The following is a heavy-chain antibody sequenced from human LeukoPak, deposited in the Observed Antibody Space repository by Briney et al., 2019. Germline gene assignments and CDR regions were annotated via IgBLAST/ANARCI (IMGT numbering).Heavy chain of an antibody. D-gene: IGHD6-13*01. J-gene: IGHJ4*02. CDR1: GFTFSTSG. CDR3: VREISSWYEGNGVYFDH. CDR2: IRNDGNKK. Sequence: PGGSLRLSCVASGFTFSTSGIHWVRQSPGKGLDWVAFIRNDGNKKNYAESVKGRFTISRDNSKNTLYLQMDSLSAEDTAVYYCVREISSWYEGNGVYFDHWGQGTLVTVSS. V-gene: IGHV3-30*02.